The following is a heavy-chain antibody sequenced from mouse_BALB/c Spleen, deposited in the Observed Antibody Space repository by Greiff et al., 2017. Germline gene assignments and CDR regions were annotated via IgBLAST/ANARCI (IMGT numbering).Heavy chain of an antibody. CDR1: GFTFSSYA. V-gene: IGHV5-9-4*01. CDR3: AREEGLLPWFAY. Sequence: EVQGVESGGGLVKPGGSLKLSCAASGFTFSSYAMSWVRQSPEKRLEWVAEISSGGSYTYYPDTVTGRFTISRDNAKNTLYLEMSSLRSEDTAMYYCAREEGLLPWFAYWGQGTLVTVSA. CDR2: ISSGGSYT. J-gene: IGHJ3*01. D-gene: IGHD2-3*01.